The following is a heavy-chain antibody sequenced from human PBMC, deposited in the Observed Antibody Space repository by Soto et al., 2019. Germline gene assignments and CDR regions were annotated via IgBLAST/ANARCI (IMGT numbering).Heavy chain of an antibody. J-gene: IGHJ3*02. CDR3: ARDVKGSSSWYDGDAFDI. V-gene: IGHV1-69*01. D-gene: IGHD6-13*01. Sequence: GASVKVYCKASGGTFSSYAISWVRQAPGQGLEWMGGIIPIFGTANYAQKFQGRVTITADESTSTAYMELSSLRSEDTAVYYCARDVKGSSSWYDGDAFDIWGQGTMVTVSS. CDR2: IIPIFGTA. CDR1: GGTFSSYA.